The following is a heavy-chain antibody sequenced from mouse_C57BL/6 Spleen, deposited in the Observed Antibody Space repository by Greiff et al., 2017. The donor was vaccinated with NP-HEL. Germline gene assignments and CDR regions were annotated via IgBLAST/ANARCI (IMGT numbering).Heavy chain of an antibody. J-gene: IGHJ1*03. D-gene: IGHD2-10*01. CDR3: ARPPTSSYWYFDV. CDR1: GFTFSDYG. Sequence: EVKLVESGGGLVQPGGSLKLSCAASGFTFSDYGMAWVRQAPRKGPEWVAFISNLAYSIYYADTVTGRFTISRENAKNTLYLEMSSLRSEDTAMYYCARPPTSSYWYFDVWGTGTTVTVSS. CDR2: ISNLAYSI. V-gene: IGHV5-15*01.